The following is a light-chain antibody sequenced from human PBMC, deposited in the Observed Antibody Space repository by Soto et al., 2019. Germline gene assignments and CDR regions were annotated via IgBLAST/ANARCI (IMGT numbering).Light chain of an antibody. CDR2: DDS. Sequence: SYELTQPPSVSVAPGQTARITCGGNNIGSKSVHWYQQKPGQAPVLVVYDDSDRPSGIPDRFSGSKSGTSATLGITGFQTGDEADYYCGSWDSSLSAYVFGTGTKLTVL. CDR1: NIGSKS. V-gene: IGLV3-21*02. J-gene: IGLJ1*01. CDR3: GSWDSSLSAYV.